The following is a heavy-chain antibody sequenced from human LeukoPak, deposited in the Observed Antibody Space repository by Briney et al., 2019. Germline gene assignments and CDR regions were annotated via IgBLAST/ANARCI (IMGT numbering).Heavy chain of an antibody. D-gene: IGHD2-15*01. V-gene: IGHV4-4*07. J-gene: IGHJ3*02. CDR3: ARGRYCSADICTGGDAFDI. CDR1: GGSINNYY. CDR2: IYTRGST. Sequence: SETLSLTCTVSGGSINNYYWSWIRQPAGKGLEWIGRIYTRGSTNYNPSLKSRVTMSVDTSKNQFSLKLSSVTAADTAVYYCARGRYCSADICTGGDAFDIWGQGTMVSVSS.